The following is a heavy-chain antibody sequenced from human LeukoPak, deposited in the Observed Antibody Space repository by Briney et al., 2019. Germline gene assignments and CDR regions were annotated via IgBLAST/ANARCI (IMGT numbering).Heavy chain of an antibody. CDR2: IKQDGSEK. V-gene: IGHV3-7*04. D-gene: IGHD3-22*01. Sequence: GGSLRLSCAASGFTFSSYWMTWVRQAPGKWLEWVANIKQDGSEKYYVDSVKGRFAISRDNAKNSLYLQMNSLRGEDTALYYCARGWLSSGYYPGGNYWGQGVLVTVSS. CDR1: GFTFSSYW. CDR3: ARGWLSSGYYPGGNY. J-gene: IGHJ4*02.